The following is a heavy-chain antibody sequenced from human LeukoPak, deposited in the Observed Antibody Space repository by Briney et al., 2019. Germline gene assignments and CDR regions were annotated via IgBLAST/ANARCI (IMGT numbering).Heavy chain of an antibody. Sequence: PGGSLRLSCAASGFTFSSYGMHWVRQAPGKGLEWVAVIWYDGSNKYYADSVKGRFTISRDNSKNTLYLQMNSLRVEDTAVYYCARDKSRTKGMDVWGQGTTVTVSS. J-gene: IGHJ6*02. CDR1: GFTFSSYG. D-gene: IGHD2-8*01. CDR3: ARDKSRTKGMDV. V-gene: IGHV3-33*01. CDR2: IWYDGSNK.